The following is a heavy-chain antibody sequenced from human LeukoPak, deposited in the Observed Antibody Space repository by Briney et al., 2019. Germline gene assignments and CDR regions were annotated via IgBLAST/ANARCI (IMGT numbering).Heavy chain of an antibody. CDR1: GGSISSSSYY. CDR2: IYYSGST. CDR3: ARVAGRGYPFDY. Sequence: SETLSLTCTVSGGSISSSSYYWGWIRQPPGKGLEWIGSIYYSGSTYYNVSLKSRVTISLDTSKNQFSLKLSSVTAAETAVYYCARVAGRGYPFDYWGQGTLVTVSS. V-gene: IGHV4-39*07. J-gene: IGHJ4*02. D-gene: IGHD6-19*01.